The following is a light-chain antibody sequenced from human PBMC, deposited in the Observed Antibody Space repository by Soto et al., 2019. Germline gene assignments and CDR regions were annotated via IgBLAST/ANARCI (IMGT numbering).Light chain of an antibody. V-gene: IGKV4-1*01. CDR3: QQCSATAVT. CDR2: RAS. Sequence: DIVMTQSPDSLAVSQGERATINCKSSQSILYSSNNKDCLAWHQQKPGQPPKLLIHRASTRKSVVPDRFTGGGSGTDFTITIGSVQAEDVAVYFCQQCSATAVTFGQGNKLEIK. J-gene: IGKJ2*01. CDR1: QSILYSSNNKDC.